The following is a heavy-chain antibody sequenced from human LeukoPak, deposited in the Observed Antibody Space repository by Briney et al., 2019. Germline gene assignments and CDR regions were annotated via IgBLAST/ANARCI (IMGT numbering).Heavy chain of an antibody. CDR1: GFIFGDYN. Sequence: PGGSLRLSCAASGFIFGDYNMNWVRQAPGKGLEWVSAIGGRDGSTYYADSVKGRFTISRDNSKNTLYVQMNSLRAEDTAVYYCAKGHYYGSGSLDYWGQGTLVTVSS. J-gene: IGHJ4*02. CDR3: AKGHYYGSGSLDY. V-gene: IGHV3-23*01. CDR2: IGGRDGST. D-gene: IGHD3-10*01.